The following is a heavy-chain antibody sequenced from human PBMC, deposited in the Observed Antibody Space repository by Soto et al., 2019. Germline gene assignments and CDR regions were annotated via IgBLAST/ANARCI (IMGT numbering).Heavy chain of an antibody. CDR1: GYTFTSYG. CDR2: ISAYNGNT. Sequence: ASVKVSCEASGYTFTSYGIRWVRPAPGQGVEWMGWISAYNGNTNYAQKLQGRVTMTTDTSTSTAYMELRSLRSDDTAVYYCARTDIVVVVAASNWFDPWGQGTLVTVSS. V-gene: IGHV1-18*01. J-gene: IGHJ5*02. CDR3: ARTDIVVVVAASNWFDP. D-gene: IGHD2-15*01.